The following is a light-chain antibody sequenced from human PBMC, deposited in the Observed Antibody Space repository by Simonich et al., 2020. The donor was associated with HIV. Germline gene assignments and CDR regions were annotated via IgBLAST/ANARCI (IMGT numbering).Light chain of an antibody. V-gene: IGKV1-39*01. CDR2: AAS. CDR3: QQYNSYAYT. Sequence: DIQMTQSPSSLSASVGDRVTITCRASQSISIYLNWYQQKPGKAPKLLIYAASSLQSGVPSRFSGSGSGTEFTLTISSLQPDDFATYYCQQYNSYAYTFGQGTKLEIK. CDR1: QSISIY. J-gene: IGKJ2*01.